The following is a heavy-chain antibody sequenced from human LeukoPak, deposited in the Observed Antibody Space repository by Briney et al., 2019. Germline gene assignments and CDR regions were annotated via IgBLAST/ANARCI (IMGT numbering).Heavy chain of an antibody. CDR1: GFTFSDYY. Sequence: GGSLTLSCAASGFTFSDYYMNWVRHAPGKGLEWVSYISSSGSTIYYADSVKGRFTISRDNAKNSLYLQMNSLRAEDTAVYYCAELGITMIGGVWGKGTTVTISS. CDR3: AELGITMIGGV. V-gene: IGHV3-11*04. J-gene: IGHJ6*04. D-gene: IGHD3-10*02. CDR2: ISSSGSTI.